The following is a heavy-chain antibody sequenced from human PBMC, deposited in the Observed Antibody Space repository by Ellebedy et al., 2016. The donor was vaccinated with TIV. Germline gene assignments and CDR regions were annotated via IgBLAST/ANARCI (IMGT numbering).Heavy chain of an antibody. CDR2: IIHNGST. CDR3: ARSVATISRGRRNFDY. V-gene: IGHV4-34*12. CDR1: GGSFSGYF. D-gene: IGHD5-12*01. J-gene: IGHJ4*02. Sequence: SETLSLTCAVYGGSFSGYFWSWIRQPPGKGLQWIGEIIHNGSTNYNPSLKSQITISVDTSKNQFSLKLSSVTAADTAVYYCARSVATISRGRRNFDYWGQGTLVTVSS.